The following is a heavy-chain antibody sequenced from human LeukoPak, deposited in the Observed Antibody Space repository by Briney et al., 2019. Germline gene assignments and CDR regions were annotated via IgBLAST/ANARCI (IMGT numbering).Heavy chain of an antibody. CDR2: IHHSGST. V-gene: IGHV4-31*03. D-gene: IGHD3-10*01. CDR1: GGSISSGGYY. Sequence: SETLSLTCTVSGGSISSGGYYWSWIRQHPGKGLEWIGYIHHSGSTYYNPSLKSRLIISLDASKNQFSLKLNSVTAADTAVYYCANYGSGSYRFDPWGQGTLVTVSS. J-gene: IGHJ5*02. CDR3: ANYGSGSYRFDP.